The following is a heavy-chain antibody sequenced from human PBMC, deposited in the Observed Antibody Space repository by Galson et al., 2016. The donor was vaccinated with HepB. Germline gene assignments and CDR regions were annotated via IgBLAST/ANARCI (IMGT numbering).Heavy chain of an antibody. CDR3: ARMRESSDWDEPTYYFDY. V-gene: IGHV1-69*13. Sequence: SVKVSCKASGGTLSSYGISWVRQAPGQGLEWMGGIFPIFGTANYAQNFQDRVTITADESTATAFMELGSLRCEDTAVYYCARMRESSDWDEPTYYFDYWGQGTLVTVSS. CDR2: IFPIFGTA. J-gene: IGHJ4*02. CDR1: GGTLSSYG. D-gene: IGHD6-19*01.